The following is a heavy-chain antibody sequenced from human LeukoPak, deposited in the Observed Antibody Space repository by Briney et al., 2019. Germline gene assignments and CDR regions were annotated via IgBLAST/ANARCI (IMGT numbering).Heavy chain of an antibody. CDR3: ARDRGGNDFWSGYLNWFDP. CDR2: INAGNGNT. D-gene: IGHD3-3*01. CDR1: GYTFTSYA. J-gene: IGHJ5*02. Sequence: GASVKVSCKASGYTFTSYAMHWVRQAPGQRLEWMGWINAGNGNTKYSQKFQGRVTITRDTSASTAYMELSSLRSEDTAVYYCARDRGGNDFWSGYLNWFDPWGQGALVTVSS. V-gene: IGHV1-3*01.